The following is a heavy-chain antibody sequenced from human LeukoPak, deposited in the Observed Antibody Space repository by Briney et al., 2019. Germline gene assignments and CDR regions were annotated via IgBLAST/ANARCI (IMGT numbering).Heavy chain of an antibody. CDR3: AKDLYGDYPAGDCAFDI. J-gene: IGHJ3*02. V-gene: IGHV3-9*03. CDR2: ISWNSGSI. Sequence: GGSLRLSCAASGFTFDDYAMHWVRQAPGKGLEWVSGISWNSGSIGYADSVKGRFTISRDNAKNSPYLQMNSLRAEDMALYYCAKDLYGDYPAGDCAFDIWGQGTMVTVSS. CDR1: GFTFDDYA. D-gene: IGHD4-17*01.